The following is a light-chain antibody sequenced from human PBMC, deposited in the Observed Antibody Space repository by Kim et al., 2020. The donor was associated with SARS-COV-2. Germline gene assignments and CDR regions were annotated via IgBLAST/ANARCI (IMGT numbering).Light chain of an antibody. V-gene: IGLV4-69*01. CDR3: QTWGPGIRV. CDR2: VNSDGSH. Sequence: ASVKLTCTLSNGNYNYAIAWDQRQPGKGPRYLMKVNSDGSHSKGDGIPDRFSGSSSGAERYLTISSLQSDDEADYYCQTWGPGIRVFGGGTKVTVL. J-gene: IGLJ3*02. CDR1: NGNYNYA.